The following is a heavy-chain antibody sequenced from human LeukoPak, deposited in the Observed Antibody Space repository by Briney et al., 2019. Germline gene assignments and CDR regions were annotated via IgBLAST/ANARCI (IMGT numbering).Heavy chain of an antibody. V-gene: IGHV5-51*01. CDR2: IYPGDSDT. Sequence: GESLQISSQGSGYGFTSYWIGWVRPMTGKGLEWMGIIYPGDSDTRYSPSFQGQVTISVDKSISTAYLQWSSLKASDTAMYYCARLPSVRGVDRYFDYWGQGTLVTVSS. J-gene: IGHJ4*02. D-gene: IGHD3-10*01. CDR1: GYGFTSYW. CDR3: ARLPSVRGVDRYFDY.